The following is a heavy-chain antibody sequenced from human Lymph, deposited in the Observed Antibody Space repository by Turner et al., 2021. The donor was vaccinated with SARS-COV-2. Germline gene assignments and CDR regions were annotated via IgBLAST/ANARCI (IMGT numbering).Heavy chain of an antibody. V-gene: IGHV3-23*01. CDR3: AKNEMALIVVVITLFDY. CDR1: GFTFSSYA. D-gene: IGHD3-22*01. CDR2: ISGGGGST. J-gene: IGHJ4*02. Sequence: EVQLLESGGGLVQPGGSLRLSGAGPGFTFSSYAMSWVRQAPGKGLEWVSSISGGGGSTYYADSVKGRFTISRDNSKNTLYLQMNSLRAEDTAVYYCAKNEMALIVVVITLFDYWGQGTLVTVSS.